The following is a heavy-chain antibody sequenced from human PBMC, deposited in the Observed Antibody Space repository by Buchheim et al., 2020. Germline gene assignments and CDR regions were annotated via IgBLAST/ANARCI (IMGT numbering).Heavy chain of an antibody. D-gene: IGHD2-8*02. CDR2: INPNSGGT. V-gene: IGHV1-2*06. CDR3: ARDPLGYCTGGVCLSYYYGMDV. J-gene: IGHJ6*02. Sequence: QVQLVQSGAEVKKPGASVKVSCKASGYTFTGYYMHWVRQAPGQGLEWMGRINPNSGGTNYAQKFQGRVPMTRDTSISTAYMELSRLRSDDTAVYYCARDPLGYCTGGVCLSYYYGMDVWGQGTT. CDR1: GYTFTGYY.